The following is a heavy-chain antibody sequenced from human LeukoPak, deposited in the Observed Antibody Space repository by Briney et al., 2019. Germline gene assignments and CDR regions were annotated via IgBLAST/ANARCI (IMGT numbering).Heavy chain of an antibody. J-gene: IGHJ4*02. CDR1: GGSISSSGYY. V-gene: IGHV4-39*07. Sequence: SETLSLTCTVSGGSISSSGYYWGRLRQPPGKGLEWIGSMHCSGSTYYNPSHSSRVTISIDTSKNQFSLKLSFVTAADTAVYYCARGSDYYDSSGLGYWGQGTLVTVSS. CDR2: MHCSGST. D-gene: IGHD3-22*01. CDR3: ARGSDYYDSSGLGY.